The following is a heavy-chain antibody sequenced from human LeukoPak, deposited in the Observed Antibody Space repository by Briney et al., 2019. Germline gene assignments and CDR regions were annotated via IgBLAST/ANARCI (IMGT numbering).Heavy chain of an antibody. V-gene: IGHV5-51*01. CDR3: ARRQGCSSTSCPPDS. Sequence: GESLKISCRGSGYSFTTYWIGWVRQMPGKGLEWTGIIYPGDSDTRYSPSFQGQVTMSADKSINTAYLQWSSLKASDTAMYYCARRQGCSSTSCPPDSWSQGTLVTVSS. J-gene: IGHJ4*02. CDR1: GYSFTTYW. CDR2: IYPGDSDT. D-gene: IGHD2-2*01.